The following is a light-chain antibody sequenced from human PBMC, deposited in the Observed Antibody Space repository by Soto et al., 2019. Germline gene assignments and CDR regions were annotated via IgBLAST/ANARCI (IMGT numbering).Light chain of an antibody. V-gene: IGKV3-20*01. J-gene: IGKJ4*01. Sequence: EIVMTQSPATLSVSPGERATLSCRASQSVSSNFAWYQQKPGQAPRLLIYGASSRATGIPDRFSGSGSGTDFTLTISRLEPEDFAVYYCQQYGSSPRLTFGGGTKVDIK. CDR1: QSVSSN. CDR2: GAS. CDR3: QQYGSSPRLT.